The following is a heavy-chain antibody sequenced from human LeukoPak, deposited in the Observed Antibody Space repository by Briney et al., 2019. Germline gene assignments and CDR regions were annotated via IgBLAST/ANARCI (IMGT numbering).Heavy chain of an antibody. CDR2: IHYSGST. CDR1: GGSIRSHY. J-gene: IGHJ6*03. CDR3: ARAVGSGSFQTYYYYMDV. V-gene: IGHV4-59*11. D-gene: IGHD3-10*01. Sequence: SETLSLTCTVSGGSIRSHYWSWIRKPPGKTLEWIGYIHYSGSTNYNPSLKSRVTMSVDTSKNQFSLKLSSVTAADTAVYYCARAVGSGSFQTYYYYMDVWGKGTTVTISS.